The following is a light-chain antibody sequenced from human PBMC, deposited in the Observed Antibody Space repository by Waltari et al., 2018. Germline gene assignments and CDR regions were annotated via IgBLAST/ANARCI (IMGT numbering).Light chain of an antibody. V-gene: IGLV1-36*01. J-gene: IGLJ2*01. CDR1: RSNIGNNA. Sequence: QSVLTQTPSVSEAPRQRVTISCSGSRSNIGNNAVNWYQQVPGKAPKLLVFADDLLPSGVSDLFSGSKSGTSASLAISWLRSEDEGVYFCAAWDDSLKGVLFGGGTKLTVL. CDR3: AAWDDSLKGVL. CDR2: ADD.